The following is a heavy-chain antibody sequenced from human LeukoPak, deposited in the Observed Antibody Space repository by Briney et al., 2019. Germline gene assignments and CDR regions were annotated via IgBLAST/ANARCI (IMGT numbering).Heavy chain of an antibody. Sequence: PGGSVRLSCAASGFTFSSYAMSWVRQAPGKGLEWVSAISGSGGSTYYADSVKGRFTISRDNSKNTLYLQMNSLRAEDTAVYYCANRDGYNWWGNDAFDIWGQGTMVTVSS. CDR2: ISGSGGST. J-gene: IGHJ3*02. CDR1: GFTFSSYA. CDR3: ANRDGYNWWGNDAFDI. D-gene: IGHD5-24*01. V-gene: IGHV3-23*01.